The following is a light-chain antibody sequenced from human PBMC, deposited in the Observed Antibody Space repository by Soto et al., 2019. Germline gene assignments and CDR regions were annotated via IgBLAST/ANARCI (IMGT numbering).Light chain of an antibody. CDR1: SSDVGGYNY. V-gene: IGLV2-14*01. CDR2: DVS. Sequence: SVLARPASQYRSPGRSITISCTGTSSDVGGYNYVSWYQQHPGKAPKLMIYDVSNRPSGVSNRFSGSKSGNTASLTISGLQAEDEADYYCSSYTSSSTPYVFGTGTKVTVL. J-gene: IGLJ1*01. CDR3: SSYTSSSTPYV.